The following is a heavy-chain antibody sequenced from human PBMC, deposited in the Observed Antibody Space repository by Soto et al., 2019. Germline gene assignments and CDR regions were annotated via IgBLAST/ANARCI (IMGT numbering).Heavy chain of an antibody. D-gene: IGHD3-9*01. Sequence: PGGSLRLSCAASGFTFSDYYMSWIRQAPGKGLEWVSYISSSGSTIYYADSVKGRFTISRDNAKNSLYLQMNSLRAEDTAVYYCASHSITIFFLDQIDWGQGTLVTVSS. CDR3: ASHSITIFFLDQID. CDR2: ISSSGSTI. CDR1: GFTFSDYY. J-gene: IGHJ4*02. V-gene: IGHV3-11*01.